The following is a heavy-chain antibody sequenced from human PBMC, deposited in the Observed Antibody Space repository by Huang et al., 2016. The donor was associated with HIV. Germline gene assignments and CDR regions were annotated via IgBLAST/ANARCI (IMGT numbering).Heavy chain of an antibody. D-gene: IGHD2-8*02. Sequence: EVQLVESGGGLIQPGGSLRLSCAASGFTVSTNYMTRVRQAPGKGLEWVSLIYSGGTTYYADSVKGRFTISRDDSENTLYLHMTSLRAGDTAVYYCAKEGDTGAALGYWGQGTLVTVS. CDR3: AKEGDTGAALGY. V-gene: IGHV3-53*01. CDR2: IYSGGTT. CDR1: GFTVSTNY. J-gene: IGHJ4*02.